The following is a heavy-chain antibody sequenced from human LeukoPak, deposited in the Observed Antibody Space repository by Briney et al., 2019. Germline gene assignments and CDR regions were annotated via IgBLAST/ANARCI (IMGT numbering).Heavy chain of an antibody. D-gene: IGHD3-3*01. V-gene: IGHV4-59*08. CDR3: ARLLGWSGPINWFDP. Sequence: SETLSLTCTVSGGSISSDYWSWIRQPPGKGLEWIVYVYYIGITICNPSLKSRVTISVGTSKTPFSLKLTSVTAADTAVYYCARLLGWSGPINWFDPWGRGTLVTVSS. J-gene: IGHJ5*02. CDR1: GGSISSDY. CDR2: VYYIGIT.